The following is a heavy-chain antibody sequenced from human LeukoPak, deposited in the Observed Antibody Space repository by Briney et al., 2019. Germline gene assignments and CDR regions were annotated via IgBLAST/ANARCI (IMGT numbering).Heavy chain of an antibody. Sequence: PGGSLRLSCAASGFTFSSYEMNWVRQAPGKGLEWIGSIYHSGSTYYNPSLKSRVTISVDTSKNQFSLKLSSVTAADTAVYYCAREAGTTTSNYFDYWGQGTLVTVSS. J-gene: IGHJ4*02. D-gene: IGHD1-7*01. CDR1: GFTFSSYE. CDR3: AREAGTTTSNYFDY. V-gene: IGHV4-38-2*02. CDR2: IYHSGST.